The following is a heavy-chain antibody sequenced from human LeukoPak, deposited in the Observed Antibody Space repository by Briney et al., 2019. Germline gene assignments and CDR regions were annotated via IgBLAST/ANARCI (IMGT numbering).Heavy chain of an antibody. J-gene: IGHJ4*02. V-gene: IGHV3-53*01. CDR2: VYSGGET. CDR1: GFTVSSSY. CDR3: ASGRGYCSGGRCYVDH. Sequence: GGSLRLSCAASGFTVSSSYMSWVRQAPGKGLEWVSVVYSGGETYYADSVKGRFTISRDNSKNTLYLQMNSLRAEDTAVYYCASGRGYCSGGRCYVDHWGQGTLVTVSS. D-gene: IGHD2-15*01.